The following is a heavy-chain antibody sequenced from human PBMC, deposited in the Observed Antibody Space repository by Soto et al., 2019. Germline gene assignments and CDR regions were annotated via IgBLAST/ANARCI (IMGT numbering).Heavy chain of an antibody. J-gene: IGHJ6*02. CDR2: IYHSGSN. CDR3: ARVVGGYYYGMDV. V-gene: IGHV4-4*02. Sequence: QVQLQESGPGLVKPSGTLSLTCAVSGGSISSSNWWSLVRQPPGKGLEWIGEIYHSGSNNYNPSLNSRVTISVDKSKNQFSLKLSSVTAADTAVYYCARVVGGYYYGMDVWGQGTTVTVSS. D-gene: IGHD2-2*01. CDR1: GGSISSSNW.